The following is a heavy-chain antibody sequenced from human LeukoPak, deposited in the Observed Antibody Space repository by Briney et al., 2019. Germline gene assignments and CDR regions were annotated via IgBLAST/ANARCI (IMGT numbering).Heavy chain of an antibody. CDR3: ARIGLGVSFRSGFDY. CDR1: GFSLRGYA. Sequence: PGRSLRLSCVASGFSLRGYAMHWVRQAPGKGGLEWVTMISYDGRDQYYADSVKGRFTISRDDSKNTLFLQMNSLRVEDTAMYHCARIGLGVSFRSGFDYWGQGALVTVTS. D-gene: IGHD3-16*02. CDR2: ISYDGRDQ. V-gene: IGHV3-30-3*01. J-gene: IGHJ4*02.